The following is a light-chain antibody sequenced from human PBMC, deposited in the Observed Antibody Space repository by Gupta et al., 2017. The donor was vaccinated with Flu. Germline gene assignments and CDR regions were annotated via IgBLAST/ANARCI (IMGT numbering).Light chain of an antibody. CDR3: QVCDSSSDHVV. CDR2: DDS. Sequence: SSVLTQPPSVSVAPGQTARISCEGNNIGTKSVHWYQQKPGQAPVLVVYDDSDRPAGIPERFSGSNSGNTATLTISRVEAGDEADYYCQVCDSSSDHVVFGGGTKLPVL. CDR1: NIGTKS. V-gene: IGLV3-21*02. J-gene: IGLJ3*02.